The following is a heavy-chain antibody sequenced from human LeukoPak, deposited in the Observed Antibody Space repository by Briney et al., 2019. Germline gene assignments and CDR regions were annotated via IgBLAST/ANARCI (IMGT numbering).Heavy chain of an antibody. J-gene: IGHJ5*02. D-gene: IGHD3-22*01. V-gene: IGHV3-48*01. Sequence: GGSLRLSCAASGFTFSSYSMIWVRQAPGKGLEWISYISSSSSTIYYADSVKGRFTISRDNAKNSLYLQLNSLRAEDTAVYYCARVLHKRNYDSSDYYGSWGQGTLVTVSS. CDR2: ISSSSSTI. CDR3: ARVLHKRNYDSSDYYGS. CDR1: GFTFSSYS.